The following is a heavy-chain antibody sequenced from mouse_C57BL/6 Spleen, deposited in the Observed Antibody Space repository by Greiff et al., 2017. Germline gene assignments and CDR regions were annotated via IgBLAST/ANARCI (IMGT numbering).Heavy chain of an antibody. V-gene: IGHV1-81*01. Sequence: QVQLQQSGAELARPGASVKLSCKASGYTFTSYGISWVKQRTGQGLEWIGEIYPRSGNTYYNEKFKGKATLTADKSSSTAYMELRSLTSEDSAVYFCARREEYGGAMDYWGQGTSVTVSS. D-gene: IGHD5-1*01. CDR3: ARREEYGGAMDY. J-gene: IGHJ4*01. CDR2: IYPRSGNT. CDR1: GYTFTSYG.